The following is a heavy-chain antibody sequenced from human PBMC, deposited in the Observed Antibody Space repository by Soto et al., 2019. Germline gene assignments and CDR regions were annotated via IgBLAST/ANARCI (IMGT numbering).Heavy chain of an antibody. Sequence: ASVKVSCKASGGTFSSYAISWVRQAPGQGLEWMGGIIPILGIANYAQKFQGRVTITADKSTSTAYMELNSLRSEDTAVYYCATYDSSGYYFDYWGQGTLVTVSS. D-gene: IGHD3-22*01. CDR2: IIPILGIA. CDR3: ATYDSSGYYFDY. V-gene: IGHV1-69*10. CDR1: GGTFSSYA. J-gene: IGHJ4*02.